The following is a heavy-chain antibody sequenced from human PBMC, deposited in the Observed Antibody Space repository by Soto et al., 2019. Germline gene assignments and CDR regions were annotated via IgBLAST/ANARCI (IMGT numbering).Heavy chain of an antibody. J-gene: IGHJ4*02. Sequence: QVQLGESGGGLVKPGGSLRLSCAASGLTFSARYMSWIRQSPGKRLEWVAYISSSGTDIHYADSVRGRFTLSRDNAKNSVYLQVNSLRAEDTAVYYCASGRVDATVLDYWGQGTLVTVSS. CDR3: ASGRVDATVLDY. CDR2: ISSSGTDI. D-gene: IGHD1-26*01. CDR1: GLTFSARY. V-gene: IGHV3-11*01.